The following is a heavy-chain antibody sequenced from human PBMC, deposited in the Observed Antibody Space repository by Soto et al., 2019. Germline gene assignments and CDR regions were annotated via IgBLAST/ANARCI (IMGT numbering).Heavy chain of an antibody. CDR3: AVRFCFVDVCLTPGVFDTDV. CDR1: GYTFKRFG. D-gene: IGHD2-8*01. CDR2: ISPYNGDT. Sequence: QVQLVQSGAEMKKPGASVKISCKASGYTFKRFGVNWVRQAPGRGLEWMGWISPYNGDTKYAEKFQGRVTMTSDTPTATAYMELTSLRSDDTAVYYCAVRFCFVDVCLTPGVFDTDVWGKGTTVIVSS. V-gene: IGHV1-18*01. J-gene: IGHJ6*03.